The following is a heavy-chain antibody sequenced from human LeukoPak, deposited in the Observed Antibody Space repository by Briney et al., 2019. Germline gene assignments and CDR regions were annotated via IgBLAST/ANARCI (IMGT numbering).Heavy chain of an antibody. CDR3: TAEGGLEPH. J-gene: IGHJ4*02. Sequence: GGSLRLSCTASGFTFGDYAMSWVRQAPGKGLEWVGFIRSKAYGGTTEYAAPVKGRFTISRDDSKSIAYLQMNSLKTEDTAVYYCTAEGGLEPHWGQGTLVTVSS. CDR1: GFTFGDYA. CDR2: IRSKAYGGTT. D-gene: IGHD3-16*01. V-gene: IGHV3-49*04.